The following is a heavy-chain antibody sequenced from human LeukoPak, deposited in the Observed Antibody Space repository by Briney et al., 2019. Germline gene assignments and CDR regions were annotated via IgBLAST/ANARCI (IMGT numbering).Heavy chain of an antibody. D-gene: IGHD3-10*01. CDR3: ARGDYDGSGTYVLDY. V-gene: IGHV4-39*02. CDR2: IYFTGST. CDR1: GDSVSSSSNY. J-gene: IGHJ4*02. Sequence: SETLSLTCSVSGDSVSSSSNYWGWIRQPPGKGLEWIGSIYFTGSTYYNPSLKSRVTISVDTSKNHLSLKLTSVTAADTAVYYCARGDYDGSGTYVLDYWGQGTLVTVSS.